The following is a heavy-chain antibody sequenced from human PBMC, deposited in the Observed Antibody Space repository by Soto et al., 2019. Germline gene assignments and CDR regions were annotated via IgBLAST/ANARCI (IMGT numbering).Heavy chain of an antibody. CDR1: GYTFTSYA. CDR2: INAGNGNT. CDR3: ARAPDDCSSTSCRYYYYYGMDV. Sequence: ASVKVSCKASGYTFTSYAMHWVRQAPGQRLEWMGWINAGNGNTKYSQKFQGRVTITRDTSASTAYMELSSLRSEDTAVYYCARAPDDCSSTSCRYYYYYGMDVWDQGXTVTVSS. D-gene: IGHD2-2*01. J-gene: IGHJ6*02. V-gene: IGHV1-3*01.